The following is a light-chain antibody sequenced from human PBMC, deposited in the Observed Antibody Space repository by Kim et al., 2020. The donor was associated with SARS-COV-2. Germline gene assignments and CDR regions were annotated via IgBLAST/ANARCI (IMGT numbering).Light chain of an antibody. CDR1: SGSIASNY. CDR3: QSYDSSNKGV. Sequence: KTVTISCTGSSGSIASNYVQWYQQRPGSAPTTGIYEDNQRPSGVPDRFSGSIDSSSNSASLTISGLKTEDEADYYCQSYDSSNKGVFGGGTQLTVL. V-gene: IGLV6-57*02. CDR2: EDN. J-gene: IGLJ2*01.